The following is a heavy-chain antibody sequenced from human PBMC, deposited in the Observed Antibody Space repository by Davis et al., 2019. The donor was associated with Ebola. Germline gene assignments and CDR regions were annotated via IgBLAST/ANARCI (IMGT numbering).Heavy chain of an antibody. J-gene: IGHJ4*02. CDR2: IWYDGSNK. D-gene: IGHD3-16*01. CDR3: ARDRGRFYYFDY. V-gene: IGHV3-33*01. Sequence: GESLKISCAASGFTFSSYGMHWVRQAPGKGLEWVAVIWYDGSNKYYADSVKGRFTISRGNSKNTLYLQMNSLRAEDTAVYYCARDRGRFYYFDYWGQGTLVTVSS. CDR1: GFTFSSYG.